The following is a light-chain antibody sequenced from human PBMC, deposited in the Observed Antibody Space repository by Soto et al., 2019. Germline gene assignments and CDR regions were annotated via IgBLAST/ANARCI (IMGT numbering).Light chain of an antibody. CDR1: QKINTY. CDR2: GAS. V-gene: IGKV1-39*01. J-gene: IGKJ1*01. Sequence: DIQMTQSPSSLSASVGDRVTITCRASQKINTYLNWYQQKPGKAPNLLIYGASYLQGGVPSRFTGSGSGTDFTLTISSLHPEDFAVYYCQQTYSTPQTFGQGTKVDIK. CDR3: QQTYSTPQT.